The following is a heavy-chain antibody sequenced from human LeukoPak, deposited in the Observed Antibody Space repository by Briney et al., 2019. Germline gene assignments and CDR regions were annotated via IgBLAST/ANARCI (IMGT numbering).Heavy chain of an antibody. V-gene: IGHV3-21*01. Sequence: PGGSLRLSCAASGFTFSTYSMNWVRQAPGKGLEWVSSISSSSSYIFYADSVKGRFTISRDNAKDSLSLQMNNLRVEDTAVYYRARGEVVGTTTGVDYWGQGTLVTVSS. CDR1: GFTFSTYS. CDR2: ISSSSSYI. J-gene: IGHJ4*02. CDR3: ARGEVVGTTTGVDY. D-gene: IGHD1-26*01.